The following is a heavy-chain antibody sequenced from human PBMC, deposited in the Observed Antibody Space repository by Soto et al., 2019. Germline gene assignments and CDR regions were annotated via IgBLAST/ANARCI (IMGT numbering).Heavy chain of an antibody. CDR3: ARVNSPLILPPDAFDI. CDR2: ISWNSGSI. V-gene: IGHV3-9*01. CDR1: GFTFDDYA. Sequence: GGSLRLSCAASGFTFDDYAMHWVRQAPGKGLEWVSGISWNSGSIGYAGSVKGRFTISRDNAKNSLYLQMNSLRAEDTALYYCARVNSPLILPPDAFDIWGQGTMVTVSS. J-gene: IGHJ3*02.